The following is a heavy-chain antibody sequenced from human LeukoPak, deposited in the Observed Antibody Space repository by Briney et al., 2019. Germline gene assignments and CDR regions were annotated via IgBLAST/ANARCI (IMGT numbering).Heavy chain of an antibody. D-gene: IGHD2/OR15-2a*01. Sequence: GGSLRLACVAAANSLIHWGSEGQGQGLVWLSHINSDVSWTSYAASVKGLFTLSKDNAKNTVYLQMNSLRAEDTAVYYCVSFYETYWGRGPLLTVSS. V-gene: IGHV3-74*01. J-gene: IGHJ4*02. CDR1: ANSL. CDR2: INSDVSWT. CDR3: VSFYETY.